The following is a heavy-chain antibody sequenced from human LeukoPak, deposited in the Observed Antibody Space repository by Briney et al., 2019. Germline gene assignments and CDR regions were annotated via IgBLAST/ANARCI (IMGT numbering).Heavy chain of an antibody. V-gene: IGHV4-61*02. CDR2: IYTSGST. J-gene: IGHJ4*02. CDR1: GGSISSGSYY. D-gene: IGHD6-13*01. CDR3: AREGAAAGIAVAQPFDY. Sequence: SETLSLTCTVSGGSISSGSYYWSWIRQPAGKGLEWIGRIYTSGSTNYNPSLKSRVTISVDTSKNQFSLKLSSVTAADTAVYYCAREGAAAGIAVAQPFDYWGQGTLVTVSS.